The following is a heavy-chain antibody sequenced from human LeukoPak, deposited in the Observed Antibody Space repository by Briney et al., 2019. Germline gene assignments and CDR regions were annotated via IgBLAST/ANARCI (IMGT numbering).Heavy chain of an antibody. CDR3: ARDGSGSFVSGYYGMDV. V-gene: IGHV3-7*01. CDR1: GFTFRNYW. J-gene: IGHJ6*02. CDR2: TKPDGSAE. Sequence: GGSLRLSCAASGFTFRNYWMGWVRQAPGKGLEWVANTKPDGSAEYYADSVRGRFTTSRDNANNFLYLQMNSLRAEDTAVYYCARDGSGSFVSGYYGMDVWGQGTTVTVSS. D-gene: IGHD3-10*01.